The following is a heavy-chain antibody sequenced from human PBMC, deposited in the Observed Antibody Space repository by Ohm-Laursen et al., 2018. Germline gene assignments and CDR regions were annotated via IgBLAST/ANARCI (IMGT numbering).Heavy chain of an antibody. V-gene: IGHV5-51*01. CDR3: ARRGMRRWLQLEFDAFDI. J-gene: IGHJ3*02. CDR2: IYPGDSDT. CDR1: GYSFPSYW. D-gene: IGHD5-24*01. Sequence: GPSLRISCKGSGYSFPSYWIGWVRQMPGKGLEGMGIIYPGDSDTRYSPSFQAQVTIPPDKSISPAYLQWSSLKASDTAMYYCARRGMRRWLQLEFDAFDIWGQGTMVTVSS.